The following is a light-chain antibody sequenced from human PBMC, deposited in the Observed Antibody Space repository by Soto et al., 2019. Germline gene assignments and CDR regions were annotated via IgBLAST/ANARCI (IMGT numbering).Light chain of an antibody. V-gene: IGKV1-5*01. CDR2: DDS. CDR1: ESISRW. CDR3: QQYKDFSTWT. J-gene: IGKJ1*01. Sequence: DIQMTQSPSTLSASVGDRVTITCRASESISRWLAWYQHKPGKAPQVLIWDDSTLQNGVTSRFSGGGSGTEFTLTISNLQPDDAATYYCQQYKDFSTWTFGPGTKVDI.